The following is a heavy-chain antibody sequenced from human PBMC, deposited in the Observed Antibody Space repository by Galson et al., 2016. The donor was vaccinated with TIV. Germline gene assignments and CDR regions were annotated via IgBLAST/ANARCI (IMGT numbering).Heavy chain of an antibody. Sequence: QSGAEVKKPGESLTISCKHSRYRFTNYWIAWVRQMPGKGLEWMGVIYPGDSDSRYSPSFQGQVTISADQSISTAYLQWSSLKTSATAMYYCARVGSSGDDCYSGCSHWGQGTLVTVSS. V-gene: IGHV5-51*01. D-gene: IGHD2-21*02. J-gene: IGHJ4*02. CDR1: RYRFTNYW. CDR2: IYPGDSDS. CDR3: ARVGSSGDDCYSGCSH.